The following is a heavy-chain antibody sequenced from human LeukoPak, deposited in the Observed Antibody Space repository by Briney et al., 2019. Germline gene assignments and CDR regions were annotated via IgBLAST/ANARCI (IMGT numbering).Heavy chain of an antibody. J-gene: IGHJ5*02. Sequence: GGSLRLSCAASGFTFDDYGMSWVRQAPGKGLEWVSGINWNGGSTGYADSVKGRFTISRDNAKNSLYLQMNSLRAEDTALYYCAKDRGSSWYPPNWFDPWGQGTLVTVSS. D-gene: IGHD6-13*01. V-gene: IGHV3-20*04. CDR1: GFTFDDYG. CDR2: INWNGGST. CDR3: AKDRGSSWYPPNWFDP.